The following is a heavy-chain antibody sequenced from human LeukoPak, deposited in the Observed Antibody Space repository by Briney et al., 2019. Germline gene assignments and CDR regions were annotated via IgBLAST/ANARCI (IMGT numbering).Heavy chain of an antibody. V-gene: IGHV1-69*04. CDR3: ARDTNEEYSSSSDGLAV. J-gene: IGHJ6*02. D-gene: IGHD6-6*01. CDR1: GGNFGNYV. Sequence: ASVKVSCKASGGNFGNYVIHWVRQAPGQGLEWMGRITPFFGVANYAQTFQDRVTFTADKITNTAYMQISSLKSDDTAVYFCARDTNEEYSSSSDGLAVWGQGTTVTVSS. CDR2: ITPFFGVA.